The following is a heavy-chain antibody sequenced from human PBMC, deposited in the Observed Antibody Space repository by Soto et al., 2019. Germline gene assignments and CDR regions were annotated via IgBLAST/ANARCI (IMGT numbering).Heavy chain of an antibody. Sequence: GESLKISCKGSGYSFTSYWISWVRQMPGKGLEWMGRIDPSDSYTNYSPSFQGHVTISADKSISTAYLQWSSLKASDTAMYYCARDSGGDSSGPLDLGWFDPWGQGTLVTVS. J-gene: IGHJ5*02. CDR2: IDPSDSYT. CDR1: GYSFTSYW. V-gene: IGHV5-10-1*01. CDR3: ARDSGGDSSGPLDLGWFDP. D-gene: IGHD3-22*01.